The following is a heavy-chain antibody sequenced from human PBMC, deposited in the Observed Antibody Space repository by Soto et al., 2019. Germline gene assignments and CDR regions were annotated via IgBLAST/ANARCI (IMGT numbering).Heavy chain of an antibody. CDR1: GGSISSGDYY. V-gene: IGHV4-30-4*01. CDR2: IYYSGST. J-gene: IGHJ4*02. D-gene: IGHD3-22*01. Sequence: QVQLQESGPGLVKPSQTLSLTCTVSGGSISSGDYYWSWIRQPPGKGLEWIGYIYYSGSTYYNPSLKHRVTISVDTSKNQFPLKLSSVTAADTAVYYCARDPYYYDSSGYYQEIHYFDSWGQGTLVAVSS. CDR3: ARDPYYYDSSGYYQEIHYFDS.